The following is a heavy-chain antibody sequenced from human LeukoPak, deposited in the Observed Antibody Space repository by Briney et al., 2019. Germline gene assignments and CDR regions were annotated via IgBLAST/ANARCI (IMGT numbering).Heavy chain of an antibody. CDR3: ARDTNGYAD. CDR2: IKEDGRAE. Sequence: GGSLRLSCAVSGFTFRTYWMSWLRQAPGKGLEWVANIKEDGRAEYYVDSVKGRFSISRDNAKNSLYLQMNSLRAEDTAVYYCARDTNGYADWGQGTLVTVSS. D-gene: IGHD2-2*01. J-gene: IGHJ4*02. CDR1: GFTFRTYW. V-gene: IGHV3-7*01.